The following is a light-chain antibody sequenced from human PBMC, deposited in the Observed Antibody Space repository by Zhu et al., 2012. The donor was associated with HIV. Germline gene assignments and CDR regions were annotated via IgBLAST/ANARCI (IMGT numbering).Light chain of an antibody. J-gene: IGKJ4*01. V-gene: IGKV3-11*01. CDR2: DAT. CDR1: QSASIF. Sequence: IVLTQSPATLSLSPGERATLSCRASQSASIFVAWYQQRPGQAPRLLIYDATKRATGIPARFSGSGSGTDFTLTISSLEPEDFALYYCQQRRNWPLTFGGGTKGGDQ. CDR3: QQRRNWPLT.